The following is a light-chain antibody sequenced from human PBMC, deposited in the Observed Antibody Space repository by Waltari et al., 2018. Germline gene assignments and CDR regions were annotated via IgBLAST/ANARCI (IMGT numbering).Light chain of an antibody. CDR3: QQYNNWPRT. Sequence: EIVMMQSPATLSVSPGERATLSCRASQSVSSNLAWYQQKPGQAPRLLIYGASTRATGIPARFSGSGSGTEFTLTISSLQSEDFAVYYCQQYNNWPRTFGQGTKVGIK. V-gene: IGKV3D-15*01. CDR2: GAS. CDR1: QSVSSN. J-gene: IGKJ1*01.